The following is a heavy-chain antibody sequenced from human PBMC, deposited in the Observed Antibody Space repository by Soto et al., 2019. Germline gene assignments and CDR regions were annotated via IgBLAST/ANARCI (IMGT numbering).Heavy chain of an antibody. V-gene: IGHV1-46*01. CDR2: INPSGGST. CDR3: ASVESRFLEWSHHWYFDL. CDR1: GYTFTSYY. J-gene: IGHJ2*01. D-gene: IGHD3-3*01. Sequence: GASVKVSCKASGYTFTSYYMLWVRQAPGQGLEWMGIINPSGGSTSYAQKFQGRATITADKSTSTAYMELSSLRSEDTAVYYCASVESRFLEWSHHWYFDLWGRGTLVTVSS.